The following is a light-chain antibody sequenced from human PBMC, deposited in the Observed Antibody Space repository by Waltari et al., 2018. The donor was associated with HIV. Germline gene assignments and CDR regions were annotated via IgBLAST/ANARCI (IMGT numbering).Light chain of an antibody. Sequence: EIVMTQSPATLSVSPVERATLSCRASQSVSSNLAWYQQKPGQPPRLLIYGASTRATGIPARFSGSGSGTEFILTVSSLQSEDFAVYYCQQYDSWPPYTFGQGTKLEIK. J-gene: IGKJ2*01. CDR3: QQYDSWPPYT. V-gene: IGKV3-15*01. CDR1: QSVSSN. CDR2: GAS.